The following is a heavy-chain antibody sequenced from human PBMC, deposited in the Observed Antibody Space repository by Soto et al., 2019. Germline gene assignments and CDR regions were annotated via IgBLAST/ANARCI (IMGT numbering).Heavy chain of an antibody. D-gene: IGHD3-3*01. CDR1: GFSLTPSGVG. J-gene: IGHJ4*02. CDR3: AHRVLRTVFGLVTTTAIYFDF. Sequence: QITLNESGPTVVRPTEPLTLTCRFSGFSLTPSGVGVGWIRQSPGKAPEWLALIYWDDDKRYSASLKSRLTITKDTSKNQVVLTVSDLDPTDTATYYCAHRVLRTVFGLVTTTAIYFDFWGQGTPVAVSS. V-gene: IGHV2-5*02. CDR2: IYWDDDK.